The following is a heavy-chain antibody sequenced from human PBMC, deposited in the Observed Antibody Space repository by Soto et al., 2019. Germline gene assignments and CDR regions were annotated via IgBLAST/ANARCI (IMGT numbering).Heavy chain of an antibody. V-gene: IGHV3-23*01. Sequence: EVQLLKSGGGLAQPGTSLRLSCAASGFTFKYYAMPWVRQAPGKGLEWVSTISGSGDKTDYADSVKGRFRVCRDYSKDTLYLQMDRLRADDTALYYCARESKWYGGQYFQDWGQGTLVTVSS. CDR2: ISGSGDKT. CDR3: ARESKWYGGQYFQD. D-gene: IGHD2-8*01. J-gene: IGHJ1*01. CDR1: GFTFKYYA.